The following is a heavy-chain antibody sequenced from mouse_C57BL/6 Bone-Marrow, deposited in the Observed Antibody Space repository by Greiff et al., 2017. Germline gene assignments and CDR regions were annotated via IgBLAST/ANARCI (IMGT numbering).Heavy chain of an antibody. CDR1: GYTFTSYW. V-gene: IGHV1-50*01. CDR3: ASGGYVARFAD. Sequence: VQLQQPGAELVKPGASVKLSCKASGYTFTSYWMQWVKQRPGQGLEWIGEIDPSDSYTDYNQKFKGKATLTVDTSSSTAYMPLSSLTSEDSAVYYGASGGYVARFADWGQGTLVTVSA. CDR2: IDPSDSYT. J-gene: IGHJ3*01. D-gene: IGHD2-2*01.